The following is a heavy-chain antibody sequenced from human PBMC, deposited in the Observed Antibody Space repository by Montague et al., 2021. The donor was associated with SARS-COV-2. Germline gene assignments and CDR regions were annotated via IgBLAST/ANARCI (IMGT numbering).Heavy chain of an antibody. D-gene: IGHD6-25*01. CDR2: IKAGNT. Sequence: SLRLSCAASGFSVSDSYMSWVRQASGKGPEWVSIIKAGNTYYTDSVKGRFTMSRDNSKNTLSLQMNSLRDEDTAVYYCARGLQQRSNFDYWGQGTLVTVSS. CDR1: GFSVSDSY. CDR3: ARGLQQRSNFDY. V-gene: IGHV3-53*01. J-gene: IGHJ4*02.